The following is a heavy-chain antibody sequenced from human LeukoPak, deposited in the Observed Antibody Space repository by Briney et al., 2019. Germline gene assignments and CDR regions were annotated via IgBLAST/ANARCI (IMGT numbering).Heavy chain of an antibody. CDR1: GFTFSSYE. Sequence: GGSLRLSCAASGFTFSSYETNWVRQAPGKGLEWVSYISSSGSTIYYADSVKGRFTISRDNAKNSLYLQMNSLRAEDTAVYYCARVERDCSSTSCYVLGYYYYYGMDVWGKGTTVTVSS. V-gene: IGHV3-48*03. J-gene: IGHJ6*04. CDR2: ISSSGSTI. D-gene: IGHD2-2*01. CDR3: ARVERDCSSTSCYVLGYYYYYGMDV.